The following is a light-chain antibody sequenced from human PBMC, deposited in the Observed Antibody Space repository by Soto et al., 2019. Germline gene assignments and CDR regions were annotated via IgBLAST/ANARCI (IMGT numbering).Light chain of an antibody. CDR2: GTS. Sequence: DLQMTQSPSSLSASVGDRVTITCRASQAINNYLAWYQQKPGKVPRLLIYGTSTLQSGVPSRFSGSASGTDFTLTISSLQPEDFGTYYCQKYNSAPFTFGQGTRLDIK. J-gene: IGKJ5*01. CDR1: QAINNY. CDR3: QKYNSAPFT. V-gene: IGKV1-27*01.